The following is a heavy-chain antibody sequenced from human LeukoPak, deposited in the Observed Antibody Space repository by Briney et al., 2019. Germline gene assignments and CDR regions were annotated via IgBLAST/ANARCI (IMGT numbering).Heavy chain of an antibody. CDR2: IHRDETT. CDR1: GFTVSNNY. Sequence: PGGSLRLSCAASGFTVSNNYMNWVRQAPGKGLEWVSAIHRDETTHYADSVKGRFTISRDNSKNTLLLQMTDLRAEDTAVYYCARDYYASGSYQFDYWGQGTLVTVSS. CDR3: ARDYYASGSYQFDY. J-gene: IGHJ4*02. V-gene: IGHV3-66*01. D-gene: IGHD3-10*01.